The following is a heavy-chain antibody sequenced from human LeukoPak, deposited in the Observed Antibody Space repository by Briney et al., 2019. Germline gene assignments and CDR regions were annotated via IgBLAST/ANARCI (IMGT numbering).Heavy chain of an antibody. V-gene: IGHV3-49*03. D-gene: IGHD3-9*01. CDR1: GFTFGDYA. CDR3: TRLLTGYYYFGY. Sequence: GRSLRLSCTASGFTFGDYAISWFRQAPGKGLEWVGFIRSKAYGGTTEYAASVKGRFTISGDDSKSIAYLQMNSLKTEDSAVYYCTRLLTGYYYFGYWGQGTLVTVSS. CDR2: IRSKAYGGTT. J-gene: IGHJ4*02.